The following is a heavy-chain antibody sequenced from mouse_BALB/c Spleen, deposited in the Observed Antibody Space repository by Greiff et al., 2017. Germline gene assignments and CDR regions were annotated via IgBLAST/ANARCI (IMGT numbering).Heavy chain of an antibody. V-gene: IGHV3-6*02. Sequence: EVKLQESGPDLVKPSQSLSLTCSVTGYSITSGYYWNWIRQFPGNKLEWMGYISYDGSNNYNPSLKNRISITRDTSKNQFFLKLNSVTTEDTATYYCAREGDGKYYAMDYWGQGTSVTVSS. CDR2: ISYDGSN. CDR3: AREGDGKYYAMDY. CDR1: GYSITSGYY. D-gene: IGHD2-1*01. J-gene: IGHJ4*01.